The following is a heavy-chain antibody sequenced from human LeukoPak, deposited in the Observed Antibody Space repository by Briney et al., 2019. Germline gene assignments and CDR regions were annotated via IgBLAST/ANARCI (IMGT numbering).Heavy chain of an antibody. CDR3: ARDPMALDWFDS. CDR1: GFTFSTFW. D-gene: IGHD3-10*01. Sequence: GGSLRLSCAASGFTFSTFWMHWVRQVPGKGLVWVSRINSDGSSTDYADSVKGRFTISRDNAKNTLYLQMNSLRAEDTAVYYCARDPMALDWFDSWGQGTLVTVSS. V-gene: IGHV3-74*01. CDR2: INSDGSST. J-gene: IGHJ5*01.